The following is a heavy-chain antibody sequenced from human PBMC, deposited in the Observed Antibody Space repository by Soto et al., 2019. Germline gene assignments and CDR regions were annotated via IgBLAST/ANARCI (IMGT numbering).Heavy chain of an antibody. V-gene: IGHV1-69*06. Sequence: ASVKVSCKASGGTFSSYAISWVRQAPGQGLEWMGGIIPIFGTANYAQKFQGRVTITADKSTSTAYMELSSLRSEGTAVYYCARDQYLSGYGSYPGPWLDPWGQGTLVTVYS. CDR2: IIPIFGTA. CDR3: ARDQYLSGYGSYPGPWLDP. CDR1: GGTFSSYA. D-gene: IGHD3-10*01. J-gene: IGHJ5*02.